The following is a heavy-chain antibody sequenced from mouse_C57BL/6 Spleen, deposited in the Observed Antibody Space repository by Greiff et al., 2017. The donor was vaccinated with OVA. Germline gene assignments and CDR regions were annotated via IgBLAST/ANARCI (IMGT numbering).Heavy chain of an antibody. CDR1: GYAFSSSW. J-gene: IGHJ4*01. Sequence: VQLQESGPELVKPGASVKISCKASGYAFSSSWMNWVKQRPGKGLEWIGRIYPGDGDTNYNGKFKGKATLTADKSSSTAYMHLSSLSAEDSAVYFCARRTPMGYWGQGTSVTASS. CDR3: ARRTPMGY. CDR2: IYPGDGDT. V-gene: IGHV1-82*01.